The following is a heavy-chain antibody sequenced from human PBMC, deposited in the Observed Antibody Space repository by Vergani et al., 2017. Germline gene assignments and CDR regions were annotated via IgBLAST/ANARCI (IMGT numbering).Heavy chain of an antibody. CDR3: ARESFYYGSGVGPPAYYYYYMDV. CDR2: IYYSGST. D-gene: IGHD3-10*01. V-gene: IGHV4-39*02. J-gene: IGHJ6*03. CDR1: GGSISSSSYY. Sequence: QLQLQESGPGLVKPSETLSLTCTVSGGSISSSSYYWGWIRQPPGKGLEWIGSIYYSGSTYYNPSLKSRVTISVDTSKNQFSLKLSSVTAADTAVYYCARESFYYGSGVGPPAYYYYYMDVWGKGTTVTVSS.